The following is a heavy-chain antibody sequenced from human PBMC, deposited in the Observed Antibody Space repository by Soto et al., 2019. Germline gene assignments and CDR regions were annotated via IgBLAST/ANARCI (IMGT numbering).Heavy chain of an antibody. CDR3: ASPRYYDSSGYYPD. D-gene: IGHD3-22*01. Sequence: SETLSLTCTVSGGSISSSSYYWGWIRQPPGKGLEWIGSIYYSGSTYYNPSPKSRVTISVDTSKNQFSLKLSSVTAADTAVYYCASPRYYDSSGYYPDWGQGTLVTVSS. V-gene: IGHV4-39*01. J-gene: IGHJ4*02. CDR1: GGSISSSSYY. CDR2: IYYSGST.